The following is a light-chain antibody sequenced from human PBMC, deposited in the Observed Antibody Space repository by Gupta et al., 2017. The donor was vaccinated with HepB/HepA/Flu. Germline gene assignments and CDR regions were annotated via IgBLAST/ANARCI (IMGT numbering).Light chain of an antibody. CDR1: LSLLHTNGYHY. V-gene: IGKV2-28*01. J-gene: IGKJ2*01. CDR2: LAS. CDR3: RRALEPPYT. Sequence: IVMTQSPLSLPVTPGEPASMSCRSSLSLLHTNGYHYLDWYLQKPGQSPHLLIYLASNRASGVPDRFTGSGSGTNFTLKISRVEAEDVGIYYCRRALEPPYTFGQGTRLEVK.